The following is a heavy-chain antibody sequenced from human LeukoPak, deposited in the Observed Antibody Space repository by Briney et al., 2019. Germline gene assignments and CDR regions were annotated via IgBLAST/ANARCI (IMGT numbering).Heavy chain of an antibody. D-gene: IGHD6-19*01. CDR2: ISGSGGST. Sequence: PGGSLRPSCAASGFTFSSYAMSWVRQAPGKGLEWVSAISGSGGSTYYADSVKGRFTISRDNSKNTLYLQMNSLRAEDTAVYYCAKDPRPIAVAAYFDYWGQGTLVTVSS. CDR3: AKDPRPIAVAAYFDY. CDR1: GFTFSSYA. V-gene: IGHV3-23*01. J-gene: IGHJ4*02.